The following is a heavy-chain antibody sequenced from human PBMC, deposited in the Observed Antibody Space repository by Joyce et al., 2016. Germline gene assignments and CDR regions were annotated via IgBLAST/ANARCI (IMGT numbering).Heavy chain of an antibody. D-gene: IGHD7-27*01. CDR3: ARGLGKTLYFDY. CDR1: GFTFSIDT. J-gene: IGHJ4*02. V-gene: IGHV3-21*01. Sequence: EVQLVESGGGLVKPGGSLRLTCEASGFTFSIDTMNWVRQAPGKGLEWVSSISSAGDYIYYTDSVKGRFTVSRDNAKKSLYLQMNSLSPEHTAMYYCARGLGKTLYFDYWGQGTLVTVSS. CDR2: ISSAGDYI.